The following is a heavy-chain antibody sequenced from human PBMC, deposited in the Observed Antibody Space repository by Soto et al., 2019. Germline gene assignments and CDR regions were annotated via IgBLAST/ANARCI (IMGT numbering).Heavy chain of an antibody. D-gene: IGHD5-12*01. CDR3: ASHSGGYALPRDAFDI. V-gene: IGHV4-59*08. CDR1: GGSISSYY. J-gene: IGHJ3*02. CDR2: IYYSGST. Sequence: QVQLQESGPGLVKPSETLSLTCTVSGGSISSYYWSWIRQPPGKGLEWIGYIYYSGSTNYNPSLKSRVTISVDTSKIQFSLKLSSVTAADTAVYYCASHSGGYALPRDAFDIWGQGTMVTVSS.